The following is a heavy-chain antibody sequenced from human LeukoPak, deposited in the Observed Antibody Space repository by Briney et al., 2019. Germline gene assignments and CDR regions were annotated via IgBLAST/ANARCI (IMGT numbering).Heavy chain of an antibody. Sequence: GGSLRLSCAASGFTFSSYVMHWVRQAPGKGLEWVAIISYDGSNKYYADSVKGRFTISRDNSKNMLYLQMNSLRAEDTAVYYCARDLSRYYNDYCGQGTLVTVSS. CDR3: ARDLSRYYNDY. V-gene: IGHV3-30*03. CDR1: GFTFSSYV. CDR2: ISYDGSNK. J-gene: IGHJ4*02.